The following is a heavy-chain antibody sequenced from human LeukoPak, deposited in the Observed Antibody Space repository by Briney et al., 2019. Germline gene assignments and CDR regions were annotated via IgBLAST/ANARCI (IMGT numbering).Heavy chain of an antibody. J-gene: IGHJ3*02. CDR1: NGSMTHFY. D-gene: IGHD3-22*01. CDR2: IYYSGST. V-gene: IGHV4-39*07. Sequence: SETLSLTCTVRNGSMTHFYWSWIRQPPGKGLEWIGSIYYSGSTYYNPSLKSRVTISVDTSKNQFSLKLSSVTAADTAVYYCARDLPSYYDSSGYYGGDAFDIWGQGTMVTVSS. CDR3: ARDLPSYYDSSGYYGGDAFDI.